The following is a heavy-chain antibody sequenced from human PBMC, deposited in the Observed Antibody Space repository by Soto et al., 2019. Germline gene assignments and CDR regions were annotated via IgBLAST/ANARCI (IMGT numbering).Heavy chain of an antibody. CDR2: ISGSGGST. CDR1: GFTFSSYA. J-gene: IGHJ6*02. V-gene: IGHV3-23*01. Sequence: LGGSLRLSCAASGFTFSSYAMSWVRQAPGKGLEWVSAISGSGGSTYYADSVKGRFTISRDNSKNTLYLQMNSLRAEDTAVYYCAKALTPVTAYYYGMDVWGQGTTVTVSS. D-gene: IGHD4-4*01. CDR3: AKALTPVTAYYYGMDV.